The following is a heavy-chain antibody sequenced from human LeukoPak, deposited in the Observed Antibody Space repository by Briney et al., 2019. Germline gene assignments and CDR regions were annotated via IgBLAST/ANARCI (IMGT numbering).Heavy chain of an antibody. Sequence: GGSLRLSCAASGFSFNTYWMYWVRQVPEKGLVWVSRIKTDGSSTSYADSVKGRFTISRDNAKNTLYLQMNSRRAEDTAVYYCTTLYSGAMDYWGQGTLVTVSS. CDR2: IKTDGSST. D-gene: IGHD1-26*01. J-gene: IGHJ4*02. CDR1: GFSFNTYW. V-gene: IGHV3-74*01. CDR3: TTLYSGAMDY.